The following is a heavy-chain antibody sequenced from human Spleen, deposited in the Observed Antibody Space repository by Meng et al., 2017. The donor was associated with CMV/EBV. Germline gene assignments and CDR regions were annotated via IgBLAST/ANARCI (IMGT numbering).Heavy chain of an antibody. CDR2: ISRTGITI. V-gene: IGHV3-48*04. D-gene: IGHD6-19*01. Sequence: GGSLRLSCAASGFTFGSYSMTWVRQAPGKGLEWVSYISRTGITIYYADSVKGRFTISRDNAKNSLYLQMNSLRAEDTAVYYCATALGWYYFDYWGQGTLVTVSS. CDR3: ATALGWYYFDY. J-gene: IGHJ4*02. CDR1: GFTFGSYS.